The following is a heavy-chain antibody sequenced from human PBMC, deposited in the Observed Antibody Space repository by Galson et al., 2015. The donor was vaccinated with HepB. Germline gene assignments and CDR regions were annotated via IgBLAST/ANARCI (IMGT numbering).Heavy chain of an antibody. CDR2: INGRGSTR. J-gene: IGHJ5*02. Sequence: LRLSCAGSGFIFRHHAMAWIRQAPGTGLEWVSGINGRGSTRSYSDAVKGRFSISRDNSKDTVFLQMDNLRPEDTAVYYCVKEGAWFGGDWFDPWGQGALVTVS. CDR3: VKEGAWFGGDWFDP. D-gene: IGHD3-16*01. CDR1: GFIFRHHA. V-gene: IGHV3-23*01.